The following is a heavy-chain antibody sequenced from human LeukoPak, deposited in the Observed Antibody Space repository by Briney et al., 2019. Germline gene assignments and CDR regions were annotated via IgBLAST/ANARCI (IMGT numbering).Heavy chain of an antibody. CDR2: IIPILGIA. J-gene: IGHJ5*02. V-gene: IGHV1-69*04. Sequence: SVKVSCKASGGTFSSYAISWVRQAPGHGLEWMGRIIPILGIANYAQKFQGRVTITADKSTSTAYMELSSLRSEDTAVYYCARELWSGLTRGLNWFDPWGQGTLVTVSS. CDR3: ARELWSGLTRGLNWFDP. D-gene: IGHD3-10*01. CDR1: GGTFSSYA.